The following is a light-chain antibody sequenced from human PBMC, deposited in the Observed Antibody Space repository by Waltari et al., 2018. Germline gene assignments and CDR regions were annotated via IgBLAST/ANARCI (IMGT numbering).Light chain of an antibody. J-gene: IGLJ3*02. CDR1: SSDVGGYNY. Sequence: QSALTQPASVSGSPGQSITISCTRTSSDVGGYNYVSWYQQRPGKAPKLIIYEVNNRPSGVSNRLSGSKSGHTASLTISGLQPEDEADYYCSSYRTTNTWVFGGGTKLTVL. V-gene: IGLV2-14*01. CDR2: EVN. CDR3: SSYRTTNTWV.